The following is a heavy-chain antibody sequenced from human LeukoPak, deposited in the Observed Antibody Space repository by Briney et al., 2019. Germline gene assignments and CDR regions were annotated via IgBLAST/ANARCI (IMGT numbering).Heavy chain of an antibody. J-gene: IGHJ6*03. Sequence: SETLSLTCTVSGGSISDSYWSWIRQSPGKGLEWIGYIYPSGTTNYDSSLKSRVTISVDTSKNQISLKLTSVTAADTAMYYCARHYDFWSYYYMDVWGKGTTVTVSS. D-gene: IGHD3-3*01. CDR3: ARHYDFWSYYYMDV. CDR1: GGSISDSY. CDR2: IYPSGTT. V-gene: IGHV4-4*09.